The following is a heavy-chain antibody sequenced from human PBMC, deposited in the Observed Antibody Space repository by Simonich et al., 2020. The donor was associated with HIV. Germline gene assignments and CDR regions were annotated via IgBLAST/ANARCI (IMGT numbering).Heavy chain of an antibody. D-gene: IGHD6-19*01. J-gene: IGHJ2*01. CDR3: VRRLAVAGTYWYFDL. CDR1: GYSFTSYW. Sequence: EVQLVQSGAEVKKPGESLKISCKGSGYSFTSYWIGWVRQMPGKGLELMGIIYPGDSDTRYSPSFQGQVTISADKSISTAYLQWSSLKASDTAMYYCVRRLAVAGTYWYFDLWGRGTLVTVSS. CDR2: IYPGDSDT. V-gene: IGHV5-51*03.